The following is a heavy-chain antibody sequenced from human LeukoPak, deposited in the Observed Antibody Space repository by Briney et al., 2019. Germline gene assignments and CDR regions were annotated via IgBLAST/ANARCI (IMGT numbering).Heavy chain of an antibody. CDR2: IYYSGST. CDR1: GGSISSYY. J-gene: IGHJ3*02. Sequence: SETLSHTCTVSGGSISSYYWSWIRQPPGKGLEWIGYIYYSGSTNYNPSHKSRVTISVDTSKNQFSLKLSSVTAADTAVYYCARVPRLYAFNIWGQGTMVTVSS. CDR3: ARVPRLYAFNI. V-gene: IGHV4-59*01.